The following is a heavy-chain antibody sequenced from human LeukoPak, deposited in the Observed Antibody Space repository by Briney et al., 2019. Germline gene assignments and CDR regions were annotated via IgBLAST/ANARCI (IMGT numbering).Heavy chain of an antibody. Sequence: GGSLRLSCAVSGFTFSSYVMTWVSQAPGKGLEWVSGISGGGDRTYYADSVKGRFTISRDNSKNTLYLQMNSLRAEDTAVYYCAKGRRSGSNYNSFDYWGQGTLVTVSS. CDR2: ISGGGDRT. CDR1: GFTFSSYV. V-gene: IGHV3-23*01. D-gene: IGHD3-10*01. J-gene: IGHJ4*02. CDR3: AKGRRSGSNYNSFDY.